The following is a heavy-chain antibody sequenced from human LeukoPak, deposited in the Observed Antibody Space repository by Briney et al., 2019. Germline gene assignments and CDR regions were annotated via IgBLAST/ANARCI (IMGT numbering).Heavy chain of an antibody. Sequence: PSETLSLTCTVSGGSISSSSYYWGWIRQPPGKGLEWIGSIYYSGSTYYNPSLKSRVTILVDTSKNQFSLKLSSVTAADTAVYYCAREIRWIQDYWGQGTLVTVSS. CDR3: AREIRWIQDY. CDR2: IYYSGST. CDR1: GGSISSSSYY. V-gene: IGHV4-39*07. J-gene: IGHJ4*02. D-gene: IGHD5-18*01.